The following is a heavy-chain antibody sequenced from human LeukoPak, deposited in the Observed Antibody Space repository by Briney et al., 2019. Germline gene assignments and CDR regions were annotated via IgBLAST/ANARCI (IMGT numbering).Heavy chain of an antibody. CDR1: GFTFSNYG. V-gene: IGHV3-30*18. D-gene: IGHD3-9*01. CDR2: ISYDGSNK. CDR3: AKSVPSYDIPTDY. J-gene: IGHJ4*02. Sequence: GGSLRLSCAASGFTFSNYGMHWVRQAPGKGLEWVAVISYDGSNKYYADSVKGRFTISRDNSKNTLYLQMNSLRAEDTAVYYCAKSVPSYDIPTDYWGQGTLVTVSS.